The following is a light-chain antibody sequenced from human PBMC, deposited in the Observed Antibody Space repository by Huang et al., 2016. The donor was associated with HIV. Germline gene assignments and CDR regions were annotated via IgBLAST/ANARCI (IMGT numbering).Light chain of an antibody. Sequence: IVMTQSPATLSVSPGERATLSCRASQSVVSNLAWYQQKPGQAPRLLIFGAYNRATGIAGRFSGSGSGTEFTLSISSLQSEDSAIYYCQQYNNWPRTFGQGTKVEIK. V-gene: IGKV3-15*01. J-gene: IGKJ1*01. CDR3: QQYNNWPRT. CDR1: QSVVSN. CDR2: GAY.